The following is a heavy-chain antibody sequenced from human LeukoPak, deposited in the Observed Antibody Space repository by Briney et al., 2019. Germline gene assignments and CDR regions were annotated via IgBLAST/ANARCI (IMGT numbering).Heavy chain of an antibody. CDR3: ARWVSDSMDV. J-gene: IGHJ6*02. D-gene: IGHD6-13*01. Sequence: SETLSLTCTVSGGSINNYYWNWIRQPPGKGLEWIGYIYYSGSTNYNPSLKSRVTISVDKSKNQFSLKLSSVTAADTAVYYCARWVSDSMDVWGQGTTVTVSS. V-gene: IGHV4-59*01. CDR1: GGSINNYY. CDR2: IYYSGST.